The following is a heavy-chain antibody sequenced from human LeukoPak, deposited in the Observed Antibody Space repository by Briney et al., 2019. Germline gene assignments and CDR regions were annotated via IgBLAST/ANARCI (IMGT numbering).Heavy chain of an antibody. J-gene: IGHJ4*02. D-gene: IGHD3-22*01. V-gene: IGHV4-4*07. CDR3: AKEGTMIGGGGYFDY. Sequence: SETLSLTCTVSGGSISSYYWSWIRQPAGKGLEWIGRFYTGGSTNYSPSLKSRVTMSLDTSKDQFSLKLNSVTAADTAVYYCAKEGTMIGGGGYFDYWGQGTLVTVSS. CDR1: GGSISSYY. CDR2: FYTGGST.